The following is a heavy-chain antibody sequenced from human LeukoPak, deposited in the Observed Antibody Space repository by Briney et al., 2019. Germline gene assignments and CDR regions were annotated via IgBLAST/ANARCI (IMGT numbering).Heavy chain of an antibody. J-gene: IGHJ4*02. V-gene: IGHV3-48*03. CDR2: ISGSGSTI. Sequence: GGSLRLSCAVSGSTFSSYEMNWVRQAPGKGLEWLSYISGSGSTIYSADSVKGRFTISRDNAKNSLYLQMNSLRAEDTAVYYCAREYAVTTYYFDYWGQGTLVTVSS. D-gene: IGHD4-17*01. CDR3: AREYAVTTYYFDY. CDR1: GSTFSSYE.